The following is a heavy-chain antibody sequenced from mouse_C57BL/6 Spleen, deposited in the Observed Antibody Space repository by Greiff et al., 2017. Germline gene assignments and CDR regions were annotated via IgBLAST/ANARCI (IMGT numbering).Heavy chain of an antibody. CDR1: GYSITSGYY. D-gene: IGHD4-1*01. CDR3: ARKGTGTRYFDV. CDR2: ISYDGSN. V-gene: IGHV3-6*01. Sequence: VQLKESGPGLVKPSQSLSLTCSVTGYSITSGYYWNWIRQFPGNKLEWMGYISYDGSNNYNPSLKNRISITRDTSKNQFFLKLKSVTTEDTATYYCARKGTGTRYFDVWGTGTTVTVSS. J-gene: IGHJ1*03.